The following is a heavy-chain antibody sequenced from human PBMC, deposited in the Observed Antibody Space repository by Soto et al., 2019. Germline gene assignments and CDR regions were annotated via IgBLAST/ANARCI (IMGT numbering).Heavy chain of an antibody. CDR2: IIPIFGTA. Sequence: SVKVSCKASGGTFSSYAISWVRQAPGQGLEWMGGIIPIFGTANYAQKFQGRVTITAEESTSTAYMELSSPRSEDTAVYYCARGGGGTMIVVVPGYFDYWGQGTLVTVSS. CDR3: ARGGGGTMIVVVPGYFDY. D-gene: IGHD3-22*01. J-gene: IGHJ4*02. CDR1: GGTFSSYA. V-gene: IGHV1-69*13.